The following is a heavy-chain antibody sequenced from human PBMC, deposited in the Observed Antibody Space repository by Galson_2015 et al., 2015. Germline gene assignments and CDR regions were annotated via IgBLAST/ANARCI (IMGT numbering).Heavy chain of an antibody. J-gene: IGHJ4*02. D-gene: IGHD5-24*01. V-gene: IGHV3-21*01. CDR1: GFTFSSYS. CDR3: ARDTEGRDGYLVPDY. CDR2: ISSSSSYI. Sequence: SLRLSCAASGFTFSSYSMNWVRQAPGKGLEWVSSISSSSSYIYYADSVKGRFTISRDNAKNSLYLQMNSLRAEDTAVYYCARDTEGRDGYLVPDYWGQGTLVTVSS.